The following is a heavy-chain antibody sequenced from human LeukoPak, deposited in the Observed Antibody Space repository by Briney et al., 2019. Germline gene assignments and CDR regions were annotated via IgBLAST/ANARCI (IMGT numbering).Heavy chain of an antibody. CDR1: GFTFSSYA. V-gene: IGHV3-21*01. CDR2: ISSSSSYI. D-gene: IGHD3-10*01. CDR3: ARDTYYYGSGSLY. Sequence: GGSLRLSCVASGFTFSSYAMSWVRQAPGKGLEWVSAISSSSSYIHYADSVKGRFTISRDNAKNSLYLQMNRLRAEDTAVYYCARDTYYYGSGSLYWGQGTLVTVSS. J-gene: IGHJ4*02.